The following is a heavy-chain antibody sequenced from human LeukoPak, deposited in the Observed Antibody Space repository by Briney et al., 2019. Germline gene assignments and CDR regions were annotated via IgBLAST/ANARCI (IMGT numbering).Heavy chain of an antibody. CDR2: IYYSGST. Sequence: PSETLSLTCTVSGGSISSYYWSWIRQPPGKGLEWIGYIYYSGSTNYNPSLKSRVTISVDTSKNQFSLKLSSVTAADTAVYYCARGRRTVKGSYYYYYMDVWGKGTTVTVSS. V-gene: IGHV4-59*01. J-gene: IGHJ6*03. CDR1: GGSISSYY. CDR3: ARGRRTVKGSYYYYYMDV. D-gene: IGHD4-17*01.